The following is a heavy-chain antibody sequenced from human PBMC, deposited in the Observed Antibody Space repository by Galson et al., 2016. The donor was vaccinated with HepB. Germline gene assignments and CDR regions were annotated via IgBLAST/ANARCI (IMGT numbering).Heavy chain of an antibody. CDR1: GFAFSGSA. V-gene: IGHV3-30-3*01. J-gene: IGHJ6*02. Sequence: SLRLSCAASGFAFSGSAMHWVRQAPGKGLEWVAAISYHGSDKYYADSVKGRVTISRDNSNNTLYLQMTSLSPEDTAVYYCAGDKSFYYYGMDVWGQGTTVTVSS. CDR2: ISYHGSDK. CDR3: AGDKSFYYYGMDV.